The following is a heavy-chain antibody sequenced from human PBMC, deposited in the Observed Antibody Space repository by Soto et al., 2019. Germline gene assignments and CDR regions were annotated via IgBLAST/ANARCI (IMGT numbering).Heavy chain of an antibody. J-gene: IGHJ5*02. CDR1: GFTFSSYA. D-gene: IGHD6-19*01. CDR2: ISGSGANT. Sequence: LRLSCAASGFTFSSYAMSWVRQAPGKGLEWVSAISGSGANTYYADSVKSRVTISVDTSKNQFSLKLSSVTAADTAVYYCARGPYSSGWYPTWFDPWGQGTLVTVSS. V-gene: IGHV3-23*01. CDR3: ARGPYSSGWYPTWFDP.